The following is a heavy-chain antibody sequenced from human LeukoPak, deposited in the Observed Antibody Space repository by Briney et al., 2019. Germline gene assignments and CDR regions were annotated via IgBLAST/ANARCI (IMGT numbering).Heavy chain of an antibody. J-gene: IGHJ4*02. Sequence: SETLSLTCTVSGVSISSTNSYWGWIRQSPRTGLEWIGNIYSSGSTYYNPSLKSRVTISIDTSENQFSLKLPSVTAADTAVYYCARKREGPTTGIDYWGQGTLVTVSS. CDR1: GVSISSTNSY. CDR2: IYSSGST. V-gene: IGHV4-39*07. CDR3: ARKREGPTTGIDY. D-gene: IGHD1-26*01.